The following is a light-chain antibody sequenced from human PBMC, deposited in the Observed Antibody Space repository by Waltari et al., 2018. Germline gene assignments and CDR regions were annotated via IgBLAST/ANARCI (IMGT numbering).Light chain of an antibody. V-gene: IGKV3-15*01. CDR2: GAS. Sequence: EIVMTQSPATLSVSPGERATLSCRASQSVATNLAWYQQKTGQPPRPRIYGASTRAPGIPARFSGSGCGTGFTLTISSLQSEDFAVYYCQRHLKWRTFGQGTKVEIK. CDR1: QSVATN. J-gene: IGKJ1*01. CDR3: QRHLKWRT.